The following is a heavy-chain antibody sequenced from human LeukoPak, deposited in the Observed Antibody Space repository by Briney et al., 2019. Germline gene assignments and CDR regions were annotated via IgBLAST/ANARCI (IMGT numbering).Heavy chain of an antibody. CDR1: GYTFTTYA. V-gene: IGHV1-3*03. Sequence: ASVKVSCKASGYTFTTYAIHWVRQAPGQRLEWMGWIHTGNGNTKYSQDFQGRVTFTRDTSASTAYMELSSLRSEDTAVYYCAGGSSGWYFDYWGQGTLVTVSS. D-gene: IGHD6-19*01. CDR3: AGGSSGWYFDY. J-gene: IGHJ4*02. CDR2: IHTGNGNT.